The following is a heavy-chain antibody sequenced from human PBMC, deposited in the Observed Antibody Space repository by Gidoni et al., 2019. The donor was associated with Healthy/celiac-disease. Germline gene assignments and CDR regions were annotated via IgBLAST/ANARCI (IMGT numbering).Heavy chain of an antibody. Sequence: QVQLVASGGGVVQPGRALRLSCAAAGFTFSRFAMHWVRQAPGQGLEWVAVISYDGINKYYADSVKGRFTISRDNSKNTLYLQMNSLRAEDTAVYYCARGSRGWEPLDYWGQGTLVTVSS. CDR3: ARGSRGWEPLDY. V-gene: IGHV3-30-3*01. CDR1: GFTFSRFA. D-gene: IGHD1-26*01. J-gene: IGHJ4*02. CDR2: ISYDGINK.